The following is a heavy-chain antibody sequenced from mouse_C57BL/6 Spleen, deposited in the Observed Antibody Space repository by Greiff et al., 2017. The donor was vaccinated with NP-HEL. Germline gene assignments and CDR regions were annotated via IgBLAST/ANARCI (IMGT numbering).Heavy chain of an antibody. CDR3: ARRDSNYGYWYFDV. Sequence: EVQLQQSGPELVKPGASVKIPCKASGYTFTDYNMDWVKQSHGKSLEWIGDINPNNGGTIYNQKFKGKATLTVDKSSSTAYMELRSLTSEDTAVYYCARRDSNYGYWYFDVWGTGTTVTVSS. CDR2: INPNNGGT. D-gene: IGHD2-5*01. J-gene: IGHJ1*03. CDR1: GYTFTDYN. V-gene: IGHV1-18*01.